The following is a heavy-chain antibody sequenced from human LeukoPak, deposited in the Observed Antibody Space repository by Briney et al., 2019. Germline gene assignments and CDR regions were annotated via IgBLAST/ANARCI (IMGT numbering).Heavy chain of an antibody. Sequence: GGSLRLSCAASGFTFSSYAMSWVRQAPGKGLEWVSAISGSGGSTYYAASVKGRFPLSRHNSKNTLYLQMNSLRAEDTAVYYCAKGEKRLGITIFGVVTPHTGVFDYWGQGTLVTVSS. CDR3: AKGEKRLGITIFGVVTPHTGVFDY. J-gene: IGHJ4*02. CDR1: GFTFSSYA. CDR2: ISGSGGST. D-gene: IGHD3-3*01. V-gene: IGHV3-23*01.